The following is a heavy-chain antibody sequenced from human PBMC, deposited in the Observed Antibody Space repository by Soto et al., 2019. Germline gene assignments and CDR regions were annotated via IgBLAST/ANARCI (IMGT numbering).Heavy chain of an antibody. V-gene: IGHV4-30-4*01. J-gene: IGHJ4*02. Sequence: SLTCAVSGASISSDDNYWSWIRQPPGKGLEWIGYIYYSGNTYYKTSLKSRVTISVDRSKNQFSLKLTSVTAADTALYYCARGDSTGYAFDYWGQGTLVTVSS. CDR3: ARGDSTGYAFDY. D-gene: IGHD3-22*01. CDR2: IYYSGNT. CDR1: GASISSDDNY.